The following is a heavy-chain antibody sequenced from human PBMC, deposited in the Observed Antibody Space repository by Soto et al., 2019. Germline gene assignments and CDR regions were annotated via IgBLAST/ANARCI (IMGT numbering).Heavy chain of an antibody. Sequence: SETLSLTCAVSGGSISSGGYYWSWIRQHPGKGLEWIGFIYYSGSTYYNPSLKSRVTISVDTSKNQFSLKLNSVTAADTAVYYCARGVPYSNYYFDYWGQGTLVTVSS. CDR1: GGSISSGGYY. J-gene: IGHJ4*02. D-gene: IGHD4-4*01. V-gene: IGHV4-31*11. CDR3: ARGVPYSNYYFDY. CDR2: IYYSGST.